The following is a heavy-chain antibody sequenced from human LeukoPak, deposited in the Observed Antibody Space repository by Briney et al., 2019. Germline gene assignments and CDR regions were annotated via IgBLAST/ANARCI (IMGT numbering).Heavy chain of an antibody. V-gene: IGHV1-69*05. CDR1: GGTFSSYA. CDR2: IIPIFGTA. D-gene: IGHD3-22*01. J-gene: IGHJ4*02. Sequence: SVKVSCKVSGGTFSSYAISWVRQAPGQGLEWMGRIIPIFGTANYAQKFQGRVTITTDESTSTAYMELSSLRSEDTAVYYCARTDSSGYADYWGQGTLVTVSS. CDR3: ARTDSSGYADY.